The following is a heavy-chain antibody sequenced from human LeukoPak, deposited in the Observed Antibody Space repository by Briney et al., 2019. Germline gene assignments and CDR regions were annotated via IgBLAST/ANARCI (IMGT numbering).Heavy chain of an antibody. Sequence: PGGSLRLSCAASGFTFSNYSMNWVRQAPGKGLGWVSYISISSSTIYYADSVQGRFTISRDNANNSLFLQMNSLRAEDTAVYYCAKIAAAGRGPGDYWGQGTLVTVSS. J-gene: IGHJ4*02. V-gene: IGHV3-48*04. CDR1: GFTFSNYS. CDR2: ISISSSTI. D-gene: IGHD6-13*01. CDR3: AKIAAAGRGPGDY.